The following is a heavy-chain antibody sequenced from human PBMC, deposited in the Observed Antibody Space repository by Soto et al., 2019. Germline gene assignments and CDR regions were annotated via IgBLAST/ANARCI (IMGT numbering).Heavy chain of an antibody. V-gene: IGHV3-74*01. J-gene: IGHJ4*02. CDR3: AKDLERGPYSSSPDY. CDR2: INSDGSST. Sequence: GGSLRLSCAASGFTFSSYWMHWVRQAPGKGLVWVSRINSDGSSTSYADSVKGWFTISRDNSKNTLYLQMNSLRAEDTAVYYCAKDLERGPYSSSPDYWGQGTLVTVSS. D-gene: IGHD6-6*01. CDR1: GFTFSSYW.